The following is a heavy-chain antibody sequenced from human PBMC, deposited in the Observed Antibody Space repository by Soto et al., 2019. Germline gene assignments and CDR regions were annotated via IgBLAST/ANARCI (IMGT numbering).Heavy chain of an antibody. CDR2: IYYSGST. CDR1: GGSISSGGYY. D-gene: IGHD6-6*01. J-gene: IGHJ6*02. Sequence: SETLSLTCTVSGGSISSGGYYWIWIRQHPGKGLEWIGYIYYSGSTYYNPSLKSRVTISVDTSKNQFSLKLSSVTAADTAVYYCARAGSSSLGMDVWGQGTTVTVSS. V-gene: IGHV4-31*03. CDR3: ARAGSSSLGMDV.